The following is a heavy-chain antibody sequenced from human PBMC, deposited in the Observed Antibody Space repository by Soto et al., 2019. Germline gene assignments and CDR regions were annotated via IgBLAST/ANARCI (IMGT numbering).Heavy chain of an antibody. CDR2: IWFNGRNK. V-gene: IGHV3-33*08. D-gene: IGHD2-2*01. Sequence: QVQLVESGGGVVQPGRSLRLSCAASGFSFSSYAMHWVRQAPGKGLEWVAVIWFNGRNKYYADSVKGRFTISRDNSKNTLYLQMSSLRAEDTAVYYCAREKGASRYYFGLDVWGQGTTVTVSS. CDR3: AREKGASRYYFGLDV. CDR1: GFSFSSYA. J-gene: IGHJ6*02.